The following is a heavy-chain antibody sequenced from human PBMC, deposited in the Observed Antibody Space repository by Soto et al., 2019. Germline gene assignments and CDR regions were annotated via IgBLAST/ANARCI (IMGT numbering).Heavy chain of an antibody. V-gene: IGHV1-69*12. CDR3: AKNPVDGYNLGLVYFDY. CDR2: IIPIFGTA. J-gene: IGHJ4*02. CDR1: GGTFSSFA. D-gene: IGHD5-12*01. Sequence: QVQLVQSGAEVKKPGSSVKVSCKASGGTFSSFAISWVRQAPGQGLEWLGGIIPIFGTANYAQKFQGRVSINADESTSTGYMELSSLRYEDTAVYYCAKNPVDGYNLGLVYFDYWGQGTLVTVSS.